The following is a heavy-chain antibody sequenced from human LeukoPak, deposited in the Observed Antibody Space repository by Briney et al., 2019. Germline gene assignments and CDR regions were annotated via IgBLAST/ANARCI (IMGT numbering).Heavy chain of an antibody. Sequence: PSETLSLTCTVSGGSISSYYWSWLRQPPGKGLEWIGYIYYSGSTNYNPSLKSRVTISVDTSKNQFSLKLSSVTAADTAVYYCARLDTYYYDSSGYQAFDIWGQGTMVTVSS. CDR1: GGSISSYY. J-gene: IGHJ3*02. CDR2: IYYSGST. CDR3: ARLDTYYYDSSGYQAFDI. V-gene: IGHV4-59*01. D-gene: IGHD3-22*01.